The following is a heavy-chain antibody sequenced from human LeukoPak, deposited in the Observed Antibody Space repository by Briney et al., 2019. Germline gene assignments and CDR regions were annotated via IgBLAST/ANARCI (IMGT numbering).Heavy chain of an antibody. Sequence: ASVKVSCKASGYTFTSYYMHWVRQAPGQGLEWMGIINPSGGSTSYAQKFQGRVTMTRDTSTSTVYMELSSLRSEDTAVYYCARDLTPVLRFLEWLPPMGYFDYWGQGTLVTVSS. CDR1: GYTFTSYY. V-gene: IGHV1-46*01. D-gene: IGHD3-3*01. CDR2: INPSGGST. J-gene: IGHJ4*02. CDR3: ARDLTPVLRFLEWLPPMGYFDY.